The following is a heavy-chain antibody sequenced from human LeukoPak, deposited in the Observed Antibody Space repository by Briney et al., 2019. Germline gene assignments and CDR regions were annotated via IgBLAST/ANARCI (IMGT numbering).Heavy chain of an antibody. V-gene: IGHV1-69*04. Sequence: IPILGIANYAQKFQGRVTITADKSTSTAYMELSSLRSEDTAVYYCARVVVVAASTYYYGMDVWGQGTTVTVSS. CDR3: ARVVVVAASTYYYGMDV. J-gene: IGHJ6*02. D-gene: IGHD2-15*01. CDR2: IPILGIA.